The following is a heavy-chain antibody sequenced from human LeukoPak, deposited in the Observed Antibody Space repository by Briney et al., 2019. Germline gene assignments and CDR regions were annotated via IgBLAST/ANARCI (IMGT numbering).Heavy chain of an antibody. V-gene: IGHV3-23*01. CDR1: GFTFSTYA. D-gene: IGHD3-22*01. CDR2: LTNSGGSGGVT. CDR3: AKVMSTDHYDSRGFYRVDFDS. Sequence: QTGGSLRLSCAASGFTFSTYAMSWVRQAPGKGLEWVSALTNSGGSGGVTYYADSVKGRFIISRDNSKSTLYLQLSSLRAEDTAVYYCAKVMSTDHYDSRGFYRVDFDSWGQGTLVTVSS. J-gene: IGHJ4*02.